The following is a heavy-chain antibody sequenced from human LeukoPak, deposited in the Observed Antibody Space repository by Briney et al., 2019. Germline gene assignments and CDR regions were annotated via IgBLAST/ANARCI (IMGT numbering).Heavy chain of an antibody. CDR1: GFTFSSYA. D-gene: IGHD6-13*01. V-gene: IGHV3-30*04. Sequence: GRSLRLSCAASGFTFSSYAMHWVRQAPGKGLEWVAVISYDGSNKYYADSVKGRFTISRDNSKNTLYLQMNSLRAEDTAMYYCARELIAAVYAFDIWGQGTMVTVSS. CDR2: ISYDGSNK. CDR3: ARELIAAVYAFDI. J-gene: IGHJ3*02.